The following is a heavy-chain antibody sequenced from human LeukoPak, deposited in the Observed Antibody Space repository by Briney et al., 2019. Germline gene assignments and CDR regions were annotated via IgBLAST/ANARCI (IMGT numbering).Heavy chain of an antibody. D-gene: IGHD2-21*02. Sequence: GGSLRLSCAASGFTFSSYGMSWVRQAPGKGLEWVSAISGSGGSTYYAGSVKGRFTISRDNSKNTLYLQMNSLRAEDTAVYYCARAAKAYCGGDCYRWWGQGTLVTVSS. CDR3: ARAAKAYCGGDCYRW. CDR1: GFTFSSYG. CDR2: ISGSGGST. J-gene: IGHJ4*02. V-gene: IGHV3-23*01.